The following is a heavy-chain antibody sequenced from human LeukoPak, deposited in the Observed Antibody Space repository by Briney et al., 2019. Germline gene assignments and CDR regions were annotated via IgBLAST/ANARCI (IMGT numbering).Heavy chain of an antibody. Sequence: GASVKVSCKASGGTFSSYAISWVRQAPGQGLEWIGRIIPIFGTANYAQKFQGRVTITTDESTSTAYMELSSLRSEDTAVYYCAGGYSYGYPYYFDYWGQGTLVTVSS. D-gene: IGHD5-18*01. V-gene: IGHV1-69*05. CDR1: GGTFSSYA. CDR3: AGGYSYGYPYYFDY. CDR2: IIPIFGTA. J-gene: IGHJ4*02.